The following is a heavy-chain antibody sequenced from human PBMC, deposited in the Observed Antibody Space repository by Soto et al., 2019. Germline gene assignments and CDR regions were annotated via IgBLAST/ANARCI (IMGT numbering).Heavy chain of an antibody. J-gene: IGHJ6*03. Sequence: ASVKVSCKASGYTFTSYDINWVRQATGQGLEWMGWMNPNSGNTGYAQKFQGRVTMTRNTSISTAYMELSSLRSEDTAVYYCARDKTPRYCSSTSCYARYYYYYMDVWGKGTTVTVSS. CDR2: MNPNSGNT. CDR1: GYTFTSYD. CDR3: ARDKTPRYCSSTSCYARYYYYYMDV. V-gene: IGHV1-8*01. D-gene: IGHD2-2*01.